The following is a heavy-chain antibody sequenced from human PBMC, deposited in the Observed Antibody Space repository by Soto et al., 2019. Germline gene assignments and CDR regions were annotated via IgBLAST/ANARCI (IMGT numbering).Heavy chain of an antibody. V-gene: IGHV1-69*06. CDR2: IIPVFGTA. Sequence: AASVKVSCKASGGTFSSYAISWVRQAPGQGLEWMGGIIPVFGTANYAQKFQGRVTITADKSTSTAYMELSSLRSEDTAVYYCARESGEAAAAGSDYSFDYWGQGTLVTVS. J-gene: IGHJ4*02. D-gene: IGHD6-13*01. CDR3: ARESGEAAAAGSDYSFDY. CDR1: GGTFSSYA.